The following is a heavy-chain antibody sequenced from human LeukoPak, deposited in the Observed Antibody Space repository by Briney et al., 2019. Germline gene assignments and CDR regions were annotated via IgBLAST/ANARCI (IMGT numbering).Heavy chain of an antibody. D-gene: IGHD3-22*01. CDR1: GFTFSSYG. CDR3: ARQEDYYDSSGYPIPLDY. V-gene: IGHV3-33*01. CDR2: IWYDGSNK. Sequence: QPGGSLRLSCAASGFTFSSYGMHWVRQAPGKGLEWVTVIWYDGSNKYYADSVKGRFTISRDNSKNTLYLQMNRLRAEDTAVYYCARQEDYYDSSGYPIPLDYWGQGTLVTVSS. J-gene: IGHJ4*02.